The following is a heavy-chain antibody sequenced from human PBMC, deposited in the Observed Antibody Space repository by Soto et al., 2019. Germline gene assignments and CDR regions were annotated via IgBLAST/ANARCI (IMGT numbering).Heavy chain of an antibody. CDR3: ARTDCSSSTCPSDLVGATTMDY. V-gene: IGHV3-33*01. D-gene: IGHD2-2*01. Sequence: QVQLVESGGGVVQPGRSLRLSCAASGFSFSTYGMHWVRQAPGTGLEWVAVIWYDGTNIKYADSVKGRFTISRDNSKSTLYLQMNSLRVEDTGVYHCARTDCSSSTCPSDLVGATTMDYWGQGTPVTVSS. CDR1: GFSFSTYG. J-gene: IGHJ4*02. CDR2: IWYDGTNI.